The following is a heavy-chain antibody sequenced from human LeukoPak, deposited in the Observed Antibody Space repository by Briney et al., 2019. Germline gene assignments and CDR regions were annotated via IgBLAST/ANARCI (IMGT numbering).Heavy chain of an antibody. J-gene: IGHJ4*02. CDR2: IYTSGST. V-gene: IGHV4-61*02. CDR1: GGSINSGSYY. D-gene: IGHD6-13*01. Sequence: SETLSLTCTVSGGSINSGSYYWSWVRQSAEKGLEWIGRIYTSGSTNYNPSLNSRVTMSVDTSKNQFSLKLSSVTAADTAVYYCARDVVAAAGTWDYWGQGTLVTVSS. CDR3: ARDVVAAAGTWDY.